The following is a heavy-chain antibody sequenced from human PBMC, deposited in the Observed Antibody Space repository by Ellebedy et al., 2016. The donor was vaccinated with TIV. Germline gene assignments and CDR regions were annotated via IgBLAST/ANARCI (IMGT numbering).Heavy chain of an antibody. Sequence: ASVKVSXKASGYTFTSYDINWVRQATGQGLEWMGWISAYNGKTNYAQKLQGRVTLTTDTSTSTAYMDLRSLRSDDTAVYYCAKVGDGYYFDYWGQGTLVTVSS. CDR1: GYTFTSYD. V-gene: IGHV1-18*01. D-gene: IGHD1-26*01. CDR2: ISAYNGKT. CDR3: AKVGDGYYFDY. J-gene: IGHJ4*02.